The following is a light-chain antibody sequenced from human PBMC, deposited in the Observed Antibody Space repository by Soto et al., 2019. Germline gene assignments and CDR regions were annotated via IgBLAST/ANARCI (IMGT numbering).Light chain of an antibody. Sequence: QSALTEPASVSGSPGRSITISCTGTSSDVGSYNLVSWYQQHPGKAPKLMIYEGSKRPSGVSNRFSGSKSGNRASLTISGLQAEDEADYYCCSYAGSGPIFGGGTKLTVL. CDR3: CSYAGSGPI. V-gene: IGLV2-23*01. CDR1: SSDVGSYNL. CDR2: EGS. J-gene: IGLJ2*01.